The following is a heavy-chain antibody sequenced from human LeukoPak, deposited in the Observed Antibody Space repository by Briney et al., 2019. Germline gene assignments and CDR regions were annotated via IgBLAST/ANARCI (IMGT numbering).Heavy chain of an antibody. Sequence: ASVKVSCKVSGYTLTELSMHWVRRAPGKGLEWMGGFDPEDGETIYAQKFQGRVTMTEDTSTDTAYMELSSLRSEDTAVYYCATGGSLGDWFDPWGQGTLVTVSS. CDR3: ATGGSLGDWFDP. CDR1: GYTLTELS. D-gene: IGHD3-16*01. CDR2: FDPEDGET. J-gene: IGHJ5*02. V-gene: IGHV1-24*01.